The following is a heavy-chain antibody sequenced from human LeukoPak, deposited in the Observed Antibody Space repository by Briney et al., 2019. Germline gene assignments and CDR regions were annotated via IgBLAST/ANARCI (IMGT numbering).Heavy chain of an antibody. V-gene: IGHV4-34*01. CDR2: INHSGST. CDR3: ARGFRRGPWYSYGLYFDY. CDR1: GGSFSGYY. D-gene: IGHD5-18*01. J-gene: IGHJ4*02. Sequence: SETLSLTCAVYGGSFSGYYWSWIRQPPGKGLEWIGEINHSGSTNYNPSLKSRVTISVDTSNNQFSLKLSSVTAADTAVYYCARGFRRGPWYSYGLYFDYWGQGTLVTVSS.